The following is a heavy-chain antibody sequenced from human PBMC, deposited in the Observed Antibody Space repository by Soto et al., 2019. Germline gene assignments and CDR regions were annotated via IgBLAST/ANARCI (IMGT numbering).Heavy chain of an antibody. V-gene: IGHV4-4*07. CDR3: ARDRGDYGSADY. CDR2: IYSSGST. CDR1: GGSIDSYY. J-gene: IGHJ4*02. Sequence: QVQLQESGPGLVKPSETLSLTCTVSGGSIDSYYWSWIRQSAGKGLEWIGRIYSSGSTNYNPSLNRRVTMSVDTSKNQFPLRLSSVTAADTAVYYCARDRGDYGSADYWGQGTLVTVSS. D-gene: IGHD3-10*01.